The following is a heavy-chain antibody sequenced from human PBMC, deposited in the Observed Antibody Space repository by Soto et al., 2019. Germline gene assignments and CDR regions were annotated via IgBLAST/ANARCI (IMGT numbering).Heavy chain of an antibody. CDR3: ARAPLAVRFDY. V-gene: IGHV4-34*01. Sequence: SETLSLTCAVYGGSFSGYYWSWIRQPPGKGLEWIGEINHSGSTNYNPSLKSRVTISVDTSKNQFSLKLSSVTAADTAVYYCARAPLAVRFDYWGQGTLVTVSS. J-gene: IGHJ4*02. CDR2: INHSGST. D-gene: IGHD6-6*01. CDR1: GGSFSGYY.